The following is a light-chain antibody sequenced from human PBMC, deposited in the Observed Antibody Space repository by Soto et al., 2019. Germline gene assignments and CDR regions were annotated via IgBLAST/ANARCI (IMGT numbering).Light chain of an antibody. CDR2: EVS. CDR3: SSYAGTDNFYV. CDR1: SSDVGGYNY. J-gene: IGLJ1*01. V-gene: IGLV2-8*01. Sequence: QSALTQPPSASGSPGQSVTISCTGTSSDVGGYNYVSWYQQYPGKAPKLMIYEVSKRPSGVPDRFSGSKSANTASLTVSGLQADDDADYYFSSYAGTDNFYVFGTGTKLTFL.